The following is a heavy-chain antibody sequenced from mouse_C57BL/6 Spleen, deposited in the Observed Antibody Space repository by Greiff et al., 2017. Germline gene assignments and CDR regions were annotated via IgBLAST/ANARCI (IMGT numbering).Heavy chain of an antibody. Sequence: QVQLQQPGAELVKPGASVKLSCKASGYTFTSYWMQWVKQRPGQGLEWIGEIDPSDSYTNYNQKFKGKATLTVDTSSSTAYMQLSSLTSEDSAVYYCARRGNYDARDYWGQGTSVTVSS. CDR3: ARRGNYDARDY. CDR2: IDPSDSYT. D-gene: IGHD2-1*01. V-gene: IGHV1-50*01. CDR1: GYTFTSYW. J-gene: IGHJ4*01.